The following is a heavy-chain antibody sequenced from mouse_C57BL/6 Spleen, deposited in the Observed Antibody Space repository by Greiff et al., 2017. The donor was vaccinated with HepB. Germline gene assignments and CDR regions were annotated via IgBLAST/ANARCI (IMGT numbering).Heavy chain of an antibody. Sequence: EVHLVESGEGLVKPGGSLKLSCAASGFTFSSYAMSWVRQTPEKRLEWVAYISSGGDYIYYADTVKGRFTISRDNARNTLYLQRSSLKSEDTAMYYCTRDQDYYGSTFDYWGQGTTLTVSS. J-gene: IGHJ2*01. CDR1: GFTFSSYA. CDR2: ISSGGDYI. V-gene: IGHV5-9-1*02. CDR3: TRDQDYYGSTFDY. D-gene: IGHD1-1*01.